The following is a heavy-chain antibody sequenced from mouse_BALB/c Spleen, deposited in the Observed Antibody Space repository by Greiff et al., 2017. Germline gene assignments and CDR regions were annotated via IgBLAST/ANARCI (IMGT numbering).Heavy chain of an antibody. Sequence: DVMLVESGGGLVQPGGSRKLSCAASGFTFSSFGMHWVRQAPEKGLEWVAYISSGSSTIYYADTVKGRFTISRDNPKNTLFLQMTSLRSEDTAMYYCARSPVRGAMDYWGQGTSVTVSS. V-gene: IGHV5-17*02. CDR2: ISSGSSTI. D-gene: IGHD1-1*01. CDR3: ARSPVRGAMDY. CDR1: GFTFSSFG. J-gene: IGHJ4*01.